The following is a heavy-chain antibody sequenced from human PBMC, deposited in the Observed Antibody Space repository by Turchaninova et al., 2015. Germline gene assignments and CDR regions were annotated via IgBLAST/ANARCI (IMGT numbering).Heavy chain of an antibody. CDR3: ARLPTLVATIKRAFDI. D-gene: IGHD5-12*01. J-gene: IGHJ3*02. V-gene: IGHV4-59*08. CDR2: SSYSGNP. CDR1: GVSLSSSY. Sequence: QVQLQESGPGLVKPSETLSLTCTVSGVSLSSSYWPWILQPPGKGLEGIGYSSYSGNPNSHPSLMSLVSISVDTSKNQFSLILSSVTAADTAVYYCARLPTLVATIKRAFDIWGQGTMVTVSS.